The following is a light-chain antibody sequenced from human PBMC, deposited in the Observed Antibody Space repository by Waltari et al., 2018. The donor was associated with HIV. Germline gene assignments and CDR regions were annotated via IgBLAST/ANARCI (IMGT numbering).Light chain of an antibody. CDR3: AAWDDSLSGPV. CDR2: RNN. J-gene: IGLJ2*01. V-gene: IGLV1-47*01. CDR1: SPNIGSNH. Sequence: QSVLTQPPSASGSPGQRFTIPCSGSSPNIGSNHVYWYQQLPGTAPKPLIDRNNQRPSGVPDRCSGSKSGTSSALAISGLRSEDEADYYCAAWDDSLSGPVFGGGTKLTVL.